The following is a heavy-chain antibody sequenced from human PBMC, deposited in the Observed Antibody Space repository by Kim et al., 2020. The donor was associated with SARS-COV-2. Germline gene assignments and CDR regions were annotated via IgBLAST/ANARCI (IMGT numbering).Heavy chain of an antibody. D-gene: IGHD3-22*01. Sequence: GGSLRLSCAASEFTFSSYGMHWVRQAPGKGLEWVAVISHDGSNKYYAYSVKGRFIISRDNSKNTLYLQMNSLRDEDTAVYYCAKVHYYDSSGYLDYWGQGTLVTVSS. J-gene: IGHJ4*02. CDR2: ISHDGSNK. CDR1: EFTFSSYG. CDR3: AKVHYYDSSGYLDY. V-gene: IGHV3-30*18.